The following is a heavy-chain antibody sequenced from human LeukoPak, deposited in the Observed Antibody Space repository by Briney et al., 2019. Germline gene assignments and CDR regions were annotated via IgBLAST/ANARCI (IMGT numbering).Heavy chain of an antibody. J-gene: IGHJ4*02. Sequence: GESLEISCKGSGYSFTSYWIAWVRQMPGKGLEWMGIIYPYDSDSRYSPSFEGQVTISADKSMGIAYLQLRRLKASDTAMYYCARQTATYFDSWGQGTLVTVST. V-gene: IGHV5-51*01. CDR2: IYPYDSDS. D-gene: IGHD1-26*01. CDR1: GYSFTSYW. CDR3: ARQTATYFDS.